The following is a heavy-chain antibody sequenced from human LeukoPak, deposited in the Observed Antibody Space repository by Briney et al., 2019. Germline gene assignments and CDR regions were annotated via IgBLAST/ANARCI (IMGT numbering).Heavy chain of an antibody. CDR3: AKGGQQPQRKYFQH. Sequence: PGGALRLSCAASGFTFSSYGMHWVRQAPGKGLEWVAFIRYDGSNKYYADSVKGRFTISRDNSKNTLYLQMNSLRAEYTAVYYCAKGGQQPQRKYFQHWGQGTLVTVSS. V-gene: IGHV3-30*02. J-gene: IGHJ1*01. D-gene: IGHD6-13*01. CDR1: GFTFSSYG. CDR2: IRYDGSNK.